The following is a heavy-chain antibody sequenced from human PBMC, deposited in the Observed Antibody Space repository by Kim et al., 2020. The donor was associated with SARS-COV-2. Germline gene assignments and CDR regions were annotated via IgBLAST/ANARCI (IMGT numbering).Heavy chain of an antibody. CDR1: GFTFSSYG. CDR3: AKEEVDYDFWSGHDY. Sequence: GGSLRLSCAASGFTFSSYGMHWVRQAPGKGLEWVAVISYDGSNKYYADSVKGRFTISRDNSKNTLYLQMNSLRAEDTAVYYCAKEEVDYDFWSGHDYWGQGTLVTVSS. V-gene: IGHV3-30*18. CDR2: ISYDGSNK. J-gene: IGHJ4*02. D-gene: IGHD3-3*01.